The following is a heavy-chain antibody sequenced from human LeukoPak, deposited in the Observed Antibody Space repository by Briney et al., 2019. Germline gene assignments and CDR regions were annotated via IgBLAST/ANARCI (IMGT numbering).Heavy chain of an antibody. CDR1: SDTFTSYG. V-gene: IGHV1-18*01. D-gene: IGHD3-3*01. CDR3: ARVGYDFWSGYYTGGYYFDY. CDR2: ISAYNGNT. J-gene: IGHJ4*02. Sequence: ASVKVSCKASSDTFTSYGISWVRQAPGQGLEWMGWISAYNGNTNYAQKLQGRVTMTTDTSTSTAYMELRSLRSDDTAVYYCARVGYDFWSGYYTGGYYFDYWGQGTLVTVSS.